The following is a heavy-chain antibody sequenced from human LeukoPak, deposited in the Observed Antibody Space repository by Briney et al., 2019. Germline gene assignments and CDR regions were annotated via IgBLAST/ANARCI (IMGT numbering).Heavy chain of an antibody. CDR2: ISDSGGST. CDR1: GGTFSSYA. V-gene: IGHV3-23*01. J-gene: IGHJ4*02. CDR3: ATRGTPRGDY. Sequence: SCKASGGTFSSYAMSWVRQAPGKGLEWVSGISDSGGSTYYADSVKGRFSISRDNSKNTLYLQMNSLRAEDTAVYYCATRGTPRGDYWGQGTLVTVSS. D-gene: IGHD3-16*01.